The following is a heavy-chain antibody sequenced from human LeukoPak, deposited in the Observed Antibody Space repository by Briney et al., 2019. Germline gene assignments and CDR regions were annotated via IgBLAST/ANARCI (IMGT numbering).Heavy chain of an antibody. CDR1: GYTFTSYY. J-gene: IGHJ6*03. V-gene: IGHV1-46*01. Sequence: ASVKVSCKASGYTFTSYYMHWVRQAPGQGLEWMGIINPSGGSTSYAQKFQGRVTITRDTSASTAYMELSSLRSEDTAVYYCARALRYCYYMDVWGKGTTVTVSS. CDR3: ARALRYCYYMDV. CDR2: INPSGGST.